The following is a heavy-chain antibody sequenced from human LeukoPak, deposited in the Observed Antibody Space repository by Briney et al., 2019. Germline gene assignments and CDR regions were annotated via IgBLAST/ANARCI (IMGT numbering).Heavy chain of an antibody. Sequence: ASVKVSCKVSGYTLTELSMHWVRQAPGKGLEWMGTFDPEDGETIYAQKFQGRVTMTEDTSTDTAYMELSRLRSDDTAVYYCARGRFGGRNWFDPWGQGTLVTVSS. V-gene: IGHV1-24*01. J-gene: IGHJ5*02. D-gene: IGHD3-10*01. CDR2: FDPEDGET. CDR1: GYTLTELS. CDR3: ARGRFGGRNWFDP.